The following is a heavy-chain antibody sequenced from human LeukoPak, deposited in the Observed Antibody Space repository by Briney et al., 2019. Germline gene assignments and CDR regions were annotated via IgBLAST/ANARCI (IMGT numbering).Heavy chain of an antibody. V-gene: IGHV4-39*07. J-gene: IGHJ4*02. CDR3: ARVSYFDSGGYYYYFDY. Sequence: SETLSLTCTVSGGSISSGGYYWGWIRQPPGKGLEWIGSIYHSGSTYYNPSLKSRVTISVDTSKNQFSLKLSSVTAADTAVYYCARVSYFDSGGYYYYFDYWGQGTLVTVSS. CDR2: IYHSGST. D-gene: IGHD3-22*01. CDR1: GGSISSGGYY.